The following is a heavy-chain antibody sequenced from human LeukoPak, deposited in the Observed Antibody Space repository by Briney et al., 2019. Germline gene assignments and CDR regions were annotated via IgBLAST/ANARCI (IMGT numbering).Heavy chain of an antibody. D-gene: IGHD4-17*01. Sequence: SETLSLPCTLSGGSIRGSASYWGWIRQPPGKGRERIGSVYDTGSTYYNPSLKSRVTISVDTSKNQFSLNLSSLTAADTAVYYCARQIYGDLYYFDYWGQGTLVTVSS. CDR3: ARQIYGDLYYFDY. CDR1: GGSIRGSASY. CDR2: VYDTGST. J-gene: IGHJ4*02. V-gene: IGHV4-39*01.